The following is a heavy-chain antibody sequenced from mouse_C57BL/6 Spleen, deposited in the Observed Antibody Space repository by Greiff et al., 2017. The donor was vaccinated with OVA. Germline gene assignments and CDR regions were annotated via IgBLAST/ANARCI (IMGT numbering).Heavy chain of an antibody. D-gene: IGHD3-2*02. V-gene: IGHV1-69*01. CDR3: ARGGAQNSFAY. J-gene: IGHJ3*01. CDR2: IDPSDSYT. Sequence: QVQLKQSGAELVMPGASVKLSCKASGYTFTSYWMHWVKQRPGQGLEWIGEIDPSDSYTNYNQKFKGKSTLTVDKYSSTAYMQLSSLTSEDSAVYYCARGGAQNSFAYWGQGTLVTVSA. CDR1: GYTFTSYW.